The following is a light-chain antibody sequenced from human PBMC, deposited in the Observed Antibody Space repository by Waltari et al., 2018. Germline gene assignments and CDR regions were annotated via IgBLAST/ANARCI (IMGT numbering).Light chain of an antibody. CDR3: ASWDDGLNGWV. V-gene: IGLV1-44*01. CDR2: YNN. Sequence: QSVLTQAPSASGTPGQRVIISCSGSSSNIGNNPVNWYQQVPVTAPKLLIFYNNERPSGVPDRLSGSKSGTSASLAISGLQSEDEADYYCASWDDGLNGWVFGGGTRLTVL. J-gene: IGLJ3*02. CDR1: SSNIGNNP.